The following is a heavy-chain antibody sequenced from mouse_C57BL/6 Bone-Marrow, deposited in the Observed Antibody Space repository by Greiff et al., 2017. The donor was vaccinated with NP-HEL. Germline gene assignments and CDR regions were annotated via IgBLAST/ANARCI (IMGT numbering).Heavy chain of an antibody. J-gene: IGHJ3*01. Sequence: VQLKESGAELVRPGASVKLSCTASGFNIKDDYMHWVKQRPEQGLEWIGWLDPENGDTEYASKFQGKATITADTSSNTAYLQLSSLTSEDTAVYYCTTPGTYWGQGTLVTVSA. CDR1: GFNIKDDY. CDR3: TTPGTY. CDR2: LDPENGDT. V-gene: IGHV14-4*01.